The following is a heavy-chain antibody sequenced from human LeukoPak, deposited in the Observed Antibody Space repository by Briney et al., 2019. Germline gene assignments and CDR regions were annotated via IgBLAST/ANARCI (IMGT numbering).Heavy chain of an antibody. D-gene: IGHD3-22*01. J-gene: IGHJ4*02. CDR2: IYYSGST. Sequence: SETLSLTCTVSGGSISSYYWSWIRQPPGKGLEWIGYIYYSGSTYYNPSLKSRVTISVDTSKNQFSLKLSSVTAADTAVYYCARGRLYYDSSGYYYPYYFDYWGQGTLVTVSS. CDR3: ARGRLYYDSSGYYYPYYFDY. CDR1: GGSISSYY. V-gene: IGHV4-59*12.